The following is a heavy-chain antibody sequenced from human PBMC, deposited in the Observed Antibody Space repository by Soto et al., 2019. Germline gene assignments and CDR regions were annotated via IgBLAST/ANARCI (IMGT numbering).Heavy chain of an antibody. CDR2: IFYSGST. Sequence: SETLSLTCTVSGGSISSSSYYWGWIRQPPGKGLEWIGSIFYSGSTYYNPSLKSRVTISVDTSKNQFSLKLSSVTAADTAVYYCMKRLRGCGGRRSYAALPYYGMDVWGQGTTVTVSS. D-gene: IGHD2-21*01. J-gene: IGHJ6*02. CDR3: MKRLRGCGGRRSYAALPYYGMDV. CDR1: GGSISSSSYY. V-gene: IGHV4-39*01.